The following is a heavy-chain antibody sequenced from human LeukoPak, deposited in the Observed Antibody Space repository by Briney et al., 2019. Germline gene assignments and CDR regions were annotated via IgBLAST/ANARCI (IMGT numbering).Heavy chain of an antibody. CDR1: GYSFTSYG. V-gene: IGHV1-18*01. J-gene: IGHJ6*02. CDR2: INAYNGDT. CDR3: ARERDIDYISNYYGMDV. D-gene: IGHD2-15*01. Sequence: ASVKVSCKASGYSFTSYGISWVRQAPGQGLEWMGWINAYNGDTNYAQKLQGRVTMTTDSSTNTGYMELRSLRSDDTAVYYCARERDIDYISNYYGMDVWGQGTTVTVSS.